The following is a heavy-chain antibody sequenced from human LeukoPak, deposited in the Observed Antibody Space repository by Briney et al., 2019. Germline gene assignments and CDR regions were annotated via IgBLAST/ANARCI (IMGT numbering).Heavy chain of an antibody. J-gene: IGHJ4*02. CDR1: GFTFSSYA. CDR3: ARATRIVVPAAIFY. CDR2: ISGSGGST. V-gene: IGHV3-23*01. Sequence: GGSLRLSCAASGFTFSSYAMSWVRQAPGKGLEWVSAISGSGGSTYYADSVKGRFTISRDNSQNTLYLQMNSLRAEDTAVYYCARATRIVVPAAIFYWGQGTLVTVSS. D-gene: IGHD2-2*01.